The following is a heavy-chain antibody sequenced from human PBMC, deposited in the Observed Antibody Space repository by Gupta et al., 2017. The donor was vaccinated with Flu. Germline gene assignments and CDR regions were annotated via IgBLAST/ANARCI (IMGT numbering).Heavy chain of an antibody. Sequence: QLQLQESGPGLVKPSETLSLTCTFSGGSISSGTYYWGWIRQPPGKGLEWIGSNYANGKIYYSPSLKSRVTISVETSKNQFSLRLTSVTAADTAVYYCGRAPDSWGQGTLVIVSS. CDR3: GRAPDS. CDR2: NYANGKI. J-gene: IGHJ4*02. V-gene: IGHV4-39*01. CDR1: GGSISSGTYY.